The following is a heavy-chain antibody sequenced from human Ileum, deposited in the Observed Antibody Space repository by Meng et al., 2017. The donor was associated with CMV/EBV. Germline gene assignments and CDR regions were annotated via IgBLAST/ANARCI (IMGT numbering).Heavy chain of an antibody. Sequence: QWQLQESGPGLVKPSETLSLTCTVSGGSISGYYWSWIRQPATKGLEWIGRAYSSGSTDYNPSLQSRVTMSVDTSKNQFSLKLSSVTAADTAVYYCARGSSSWAFDYWGQGTLVTVSS. CDR1: GGSISGYY. CDR2: AYSSGST. V-gene: IGHV4-4*07. J-gene: IGHJ4*02. D-gene: IGHD2-2*01. CDR3: ARGSSSWAFDY.